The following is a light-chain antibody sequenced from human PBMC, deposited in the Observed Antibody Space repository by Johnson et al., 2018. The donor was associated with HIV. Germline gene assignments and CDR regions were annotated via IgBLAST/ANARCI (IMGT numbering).Light chain of an antibody. Sequence: QSVLTQPPSVSAAPGQRVTISCSGASSTFGNSYISWYQLLPGSPPKLLVFKNNERPSGIPDRFSGSNSGTSATLGITGLQTGDEADYYCGTWDSSLRVGVFGTGTKVTVL. CDR1: SSTFGNSY. CDR3: GTWDSSLRVGV. CDR2: KNN. V-gene: IGLV1-51*02. J-gene: IGLJ1*01.